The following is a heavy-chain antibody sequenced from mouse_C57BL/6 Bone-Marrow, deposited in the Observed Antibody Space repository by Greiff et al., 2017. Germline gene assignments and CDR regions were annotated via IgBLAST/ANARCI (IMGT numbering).Heavy chain of an antibody. D-gene: IGHD1-1*01. V-gene: IGHV14-4*01. CDR2: IDPENGDT. J-gene: IGHJ2*01. CDR3: TTCNYGSSFDY. CDR1: GFNIKDDY. Sequence: EVQLVESGAELVRPGASVKLSCTASGFNIKDDYMHWVKQRPEQGLEWIGWIDPENGDTEYASKFQGKATITADTSSNTAYLQLSSLTSEDTAVYYCTTCNYGSSFDYWGQGTTLTVSS.